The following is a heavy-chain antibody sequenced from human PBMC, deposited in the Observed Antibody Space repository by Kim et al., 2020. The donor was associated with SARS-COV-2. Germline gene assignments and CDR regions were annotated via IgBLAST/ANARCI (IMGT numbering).Heavy chain of an antibody. V-gene: IGHV3-11*05. J-gene: IGHJ4*02. CDR3: ARDLDCSSTSCYPLDY. D-gene: IGHD2-2*01. Sequence: SVKGRFTISRDNAKNSLYLQMNSLRAEDTAVYYCARDLDCSSTSCYPLDYWGQGTLVTVSS.